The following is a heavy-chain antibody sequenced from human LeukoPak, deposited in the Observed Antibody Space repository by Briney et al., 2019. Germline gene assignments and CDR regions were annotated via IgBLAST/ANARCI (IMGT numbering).Heavy chain of an antibody. CDR3: ARDGIQLWSVRGYYYYYMDV. CDR1: GFTFSSYN. D-gene: IGHD5-18*01. CDR2: ISYDGSNK. Sequence: GGSLRLSCAASGFTFSSYNMNWVRQAPGKGLEWVAVISYDGSNKYYADSVKGRFTISRDNSKNTLYLQMNSLRVEDTAVYYCARDGIQLWSVRGYYYYYMDVWGKGTTVTVSS. J-gene: IGHJ6*03. V-gene: IGHV3-30*04.